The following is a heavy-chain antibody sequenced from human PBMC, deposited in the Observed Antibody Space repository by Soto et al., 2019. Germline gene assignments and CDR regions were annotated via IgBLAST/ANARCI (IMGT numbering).Heavy chain of an antibody. J-gene: IGHJ6*02. V-gene: IGHV6-1*01. D-gene: IGHD6-13*01. Sequence: KQSQTLSLTCAISGDSVSSNSAAWNWIRQSPSRCLEWLGRTYYRSKWYNDYAVSVKSRITINPDTSKNQFSLQLNSVSPEATAVYYCARDSSSYYYYGIDVWGQGTTVTVSS. CDR2: TYYRSKWYN. CDR1: GDSVSSNSAA. CDR3: ARDSSSYYYYGIDV.